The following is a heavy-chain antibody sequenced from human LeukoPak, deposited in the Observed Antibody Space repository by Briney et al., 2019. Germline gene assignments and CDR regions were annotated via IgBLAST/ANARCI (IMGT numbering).Heavy chain of an antibody. J-gene: IGHJ4*02. Sequence: SVKVSCKASGGTFSSYTISWVRQAPGQGLEWMGRIIPILGIANYAQKFQGRVTITADKSTSTAYMELSSLRSEDTAVYYCARGPTPGDYFDYWGQGTLVTVSS. CDR3: ARGPTPGDYFDY. V-gene: IGHV1-69*02. CDR1: GGTFSSYT. CDR2: IIPILGIA. D-gene: IGHD3-10*01.